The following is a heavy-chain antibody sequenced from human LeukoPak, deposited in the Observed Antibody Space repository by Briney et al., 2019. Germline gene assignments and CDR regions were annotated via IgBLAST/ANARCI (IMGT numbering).Heavy chain of an antibody. D-gene: IGHD2-2*01. CDR2: ISYDGSNK. CDR1: GFTFSSYA. CDR3: ARELPSWELPAAKLYYYYGMDV. V-gene: IGHV3-30-3*01. J-gene: IGHJ6*02. Sequence: PGRSLRLSCAASGFTFSSYAMHWVRQAPGKGLEWVAVISYDGSNKYYADSVKGRFTISRGNSKNTLYLQMNSLRAEDTAVYYCARELPSWELPAAKLYYYYGMDVWGQGTTVTVSS.